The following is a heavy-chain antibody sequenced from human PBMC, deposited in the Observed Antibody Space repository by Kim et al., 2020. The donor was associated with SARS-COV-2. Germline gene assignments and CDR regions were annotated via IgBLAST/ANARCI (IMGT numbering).Heavy chain of an antibody. J-gene: IGHJ5*02. Sequence: GGSLRLSCVASGFSLSDYGMHWVHQAPGKGLESVAFMWHDGSHEYYADSVRGRFAISRDNSRNTLYLQMNNLRAEDTAVYYCARDQIIIGFDPWGQGTLVTVSS. CDR3: ARDQIIIGFDP. CDR1: GFSLSDYG. V-gene: IGHV3-33*01. CDR2: MWHDGSHE.